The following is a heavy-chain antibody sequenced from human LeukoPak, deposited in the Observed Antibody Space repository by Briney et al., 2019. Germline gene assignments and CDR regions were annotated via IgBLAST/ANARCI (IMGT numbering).Heavy chain of an antibody. CDR3: ARHSRVAATPGIFDY. CDR2: IYYSGST. D-gene: IGHD2-15*01. J-gene: IGHJ4*02. CDR1: GGSISSSSYY. V-gene: IGHV4-39*01. Sequence: SETLSLTCTVSGGSISSSSYYWGWIRQPPGKGLEWIGSIYYSGSTYYNPSLKSRVTISVDTSKNQFSLKLSSVTAADTAVYYCARHSRVAATPGIFDYWGQGTLVTVSS.